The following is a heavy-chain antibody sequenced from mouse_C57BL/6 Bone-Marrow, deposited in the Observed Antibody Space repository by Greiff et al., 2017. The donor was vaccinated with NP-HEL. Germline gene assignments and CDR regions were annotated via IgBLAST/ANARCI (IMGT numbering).Heavy chain of an antibody. V-gene: IGHV1-42*01. CDR3: AKLLWFAY. J-gene: IGHJ3*01. D-gene: IGHD2-1*01. CDR1: GYSFTGYY. Sequence: EVQLKESGPELVKPGASVKISCKASGYSFTGYYMNWVKQSPEKSLEWIGEINPSTGGTTYNQKFKAKATLTVDKSSSTAYMQLKSLTSEDSAVYYCAKLLWFAYWGQGTLVTVSA. CDR2: INPSTGGT.